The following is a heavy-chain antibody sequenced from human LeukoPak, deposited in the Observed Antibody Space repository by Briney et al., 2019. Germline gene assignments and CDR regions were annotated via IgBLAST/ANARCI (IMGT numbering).Heavy chain of an antibody. J-gene: IGHJ3*02. CDR2: ISAYNGNT. V-gene: IGHV1-18*01. CDR1: GYTFTRYG. CDR3: ARDCSGGSCYSARAFDI. D-gene: IGHD2-15*01. Sequence: ASVKVSCKASGYTFTRYGISWVRQAPGQGLEWMGWISAYNGNTNYAQKLQGRVTMTTDTSTSTAYMELRSLRSDDTAVYYCARDCSGGSCYSARAFDIWGQGTMVTVSS.